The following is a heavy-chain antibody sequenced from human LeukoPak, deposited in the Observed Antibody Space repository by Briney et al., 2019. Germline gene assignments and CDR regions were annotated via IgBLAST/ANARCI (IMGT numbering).Heavy chain of an antibody. V-gene: IGHV3-64*01. J-gene: IGHJ4*02. D-gene: IGHD1-26*01. CDR1: GLTFANYA. CDR3: ARAVRTVGATRRIDY. CDR2: ISSDGGTT. Sequence: PGGSLRLSCVASGLTFANYAMHWVRQAPGKGLEYVSAISSDGGTTYYANSVKGRFTISRDNSKNTLYLHMGSLRADDMAVYYCARAVRTVGATRRIDYWGQGTLVTVSS.